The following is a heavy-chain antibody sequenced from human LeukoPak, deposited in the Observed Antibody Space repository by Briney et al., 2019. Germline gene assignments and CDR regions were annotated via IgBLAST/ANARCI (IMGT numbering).Heavy chain of an antibody. D-gene: IGHD3-3*01. V-gene: IGHV1-24*01. CDR3: ATLTIFGDLVEY. CDR1: GYTLTELS. CDR2: FDPEDGET. J-gene: IGHJ4*02. Sequence: ASVKVSCKVSGYTLTELSMHWVRQAPGKRLEWMGGFDPEDGETIYAQKFQGRVTMTEDTSTDTAYMELSSLRSEYTAVYYCATLTIFGDLVEYWGQGTLVTVSS.